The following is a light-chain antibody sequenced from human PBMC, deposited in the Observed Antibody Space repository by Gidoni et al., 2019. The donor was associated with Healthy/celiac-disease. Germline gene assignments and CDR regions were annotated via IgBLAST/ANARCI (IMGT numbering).Light chain of an antibody. V-gene: IGLV6-57*04. CDR3: QSYDSSNQV. Sequence: SRLTQPPHVAEYPGPTVTISCTRSSGSIASNYVQWYQQRPGSAPTPVIYEDNPRPSGVPDRFSGSIYSSSNSASLTISGLKTEDDADYYFQSYDSSNQVFGGGTKLTVL. CDR1: SGSIASNY. CDR2: EDN. J-gene: IGLJ3*02.